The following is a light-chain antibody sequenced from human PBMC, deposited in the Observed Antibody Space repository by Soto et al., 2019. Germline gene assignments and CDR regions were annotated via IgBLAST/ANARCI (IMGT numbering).Light chain of an antibody. CDR3: CSYAGSYTYV. V-gene: IGLV2-11*01. CDR2: DVN. CDR1: TRDFGGYNY. Sequence: QSALTQPRSVSGSPGQSVTISCTGTTRDFGGYNYVSWYQQHPGKAPKLMIYDVNKRPSGVPDRFSGSKSGNTASLTISGLQADDEAEYYCCSYAGSYTYVFGSGTKV. J-gene: IGLJ1*01.